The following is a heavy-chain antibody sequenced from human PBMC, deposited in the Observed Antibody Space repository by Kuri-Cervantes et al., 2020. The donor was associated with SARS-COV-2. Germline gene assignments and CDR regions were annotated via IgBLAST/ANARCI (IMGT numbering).Heavy chain of an antibody. J-gene: IGHJ4*02. CDR1: GFTFSSYW. Sequence: GESLKISCAASGFTFSSYWMHWVRQAPGKGLVWVSRINSDGSSTSYADSVKGRFTISRDNAKNTLYLQMNSLRAEDTAVYYCARDMQILTGHYYLNFDYWGQGTLVTVSS. V-gene: IGHV3-74*01. D-gene: IGHD3-9*01. CDR2: INSDGSST. CDR3: ARDMQILTGHYYLNFDY.